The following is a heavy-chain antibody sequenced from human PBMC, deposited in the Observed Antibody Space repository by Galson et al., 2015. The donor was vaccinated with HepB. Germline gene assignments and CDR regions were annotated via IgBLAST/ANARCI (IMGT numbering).Heavy chain of an antibody. V-gene: IGHV1-8*01. J-gene: IGHJ4*02. D-gene: IGHD4-17*01. Sequence: SVKVSCKASGYTFTNCDTNWVRQAAGQGLEWMGWMNPKSGNTGSAQKFQGRVTMTRDTSISTAYMELSNLRFEDTAVYYCARVYGDADYWGQGTLVTVSS. CDR3: ARVYGDADY. CDR2: MNPKSGNT. CDR1: GYTFTNCD.